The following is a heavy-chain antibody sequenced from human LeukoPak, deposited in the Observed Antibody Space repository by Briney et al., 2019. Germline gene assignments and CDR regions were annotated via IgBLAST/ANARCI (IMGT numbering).Heavy chain of an antibody. D-gene: IGHD3-16*02. CDR1: GGSIDSTNW. CDR3: ARSHDHLWGNYPDY. V-gene: IGHV4/OR15-8*01. CDR2: IHHDGRI. Sequence: SETLSLTCDVSGGSIDSTNWWNWVRQPPGKGLEWIGEIHHDGRINYNPSLKSRVTLSVDKSKNQFSLRLDSVTAADTAMYYCARSHDHLWGNYPDYWGQGTLVTVSS. J-gene: IGHJ4*02.